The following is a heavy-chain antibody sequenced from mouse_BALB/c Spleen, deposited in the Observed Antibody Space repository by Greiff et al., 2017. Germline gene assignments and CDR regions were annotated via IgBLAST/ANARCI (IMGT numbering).Heavy chain of an antibody. D-gene: IGHD2-1*01. J-gene: IGHJ2*01. CDR3: ARWSYGNYVRYFDY. CDR1: GDSITSGY. Sequence: EVKVEESGPSLVKPSQTLSLTCSVTGDSITSGYWNWIRKFPGNKLEYMGYISYSGSTYYNPSLKSRISITRDTSKNQYYLQLNSVTTEDTATYYCARWSYGNYVRYFDYWGQGTTLTVSS. CDR2: ISYSGST. V-gene: IGHV3-8*02.